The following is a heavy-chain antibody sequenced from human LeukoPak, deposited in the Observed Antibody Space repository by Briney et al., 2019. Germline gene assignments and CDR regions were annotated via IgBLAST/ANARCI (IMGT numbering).Heavy chain of an antibody. CDR1: GGSISSSSYY. Sequence: PSETLSLTCTVSGGSISSSSYYWGWIRQPPGKGLEWIGSIYHSGSTYYNPSLKSRVTISVDASKNQFSLQLNSVTPEDTAVYYCARDRGTMVRGATNWFDPWGQGTLVTVSS. CDR2: IYHSGST. CDR3: ARDRGTMVRGATNWFDP. J-gene: IGHJ5*02. V-gene: IGHV4-39*07. D-gene: IGHD3-10*01.